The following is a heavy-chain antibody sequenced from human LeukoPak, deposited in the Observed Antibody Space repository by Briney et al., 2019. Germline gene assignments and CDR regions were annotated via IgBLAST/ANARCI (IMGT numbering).Heavy chain of an antibody. Sequence: SETLSLTCTVSGYSISSGYYWGWIRQPPGKGLEWIGSIYHSGSTYYNPSLKSRVTISVDTSKNQFSLKLSSVTAADTAVYYCARAPQWLPDYWGQGTLVTVSS. V-gene: IGHV4-38-2*02. J-gene: IGHJ4*02. CDR2: IYHSGST. D-gene: IGHD6-19*01. CDR3: ARAPQWLPDY. CDR1: GYSISSGYY.